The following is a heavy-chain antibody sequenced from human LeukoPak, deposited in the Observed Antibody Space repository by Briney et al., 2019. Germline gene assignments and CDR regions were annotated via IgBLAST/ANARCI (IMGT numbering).Heavy chain of an antibody. V-gene: IGHV3-30*02. Sequence: GGSLRLSCAASVLTFSSYVMHWVRQAPGRGVEWVAFIRSDGGNQYYADSVKGRFTISRDSPKNTLYLQMNTLRPEDTAVCFCATGLRATPGNDAFNIWGQGTMVSVSS. CDR3: ATGLRATPGNDAFNI. D-gene: IGHD5-12*01. CDR2: IRSDGGNQ. J-gene: IGHJ3*02. CDR1: VLTFSSYV.